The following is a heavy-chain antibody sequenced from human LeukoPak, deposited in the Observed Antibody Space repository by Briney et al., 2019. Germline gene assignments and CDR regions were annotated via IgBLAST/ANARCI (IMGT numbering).Heavy chain of an antibody. CDR2: ISGSGGST. J-gene: IGHJ4*02. CDR3: AKDLRPVLRYFDWLIDY. V-gene: IGHV3-23*01. D-gene: IGHD3-9*01. Sequence: PGGSLRLSCAASGFTFSSYGMSWVRQAPGKGLEWVSAISGSGGSTYYADSVKGRFTISRDNSKNTLYLQMNSLRAEDTAVYYCAKDLRPVLRYFDWLIDYWGQGTLVTVSS. CDR1: GFTFSSYG.